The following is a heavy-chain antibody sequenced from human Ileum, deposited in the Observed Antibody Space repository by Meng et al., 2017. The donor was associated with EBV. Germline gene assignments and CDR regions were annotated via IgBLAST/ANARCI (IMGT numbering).Heavy chain of an antibody. Sequence: QVQVQESGPGLGGPSGTLSLTCMVSGDSISNEHWWSWVRQSPGKGLEWIGEIHHTRGPNYNPSLKSRVIISVDKSNNHFSLRLSAVTAADTAVYYCASNGAFSLDHWGQGTLVTVSS. D-gene: IGHD2-8*01. CDR3: ASNGAFSLDH. CDR1: GDSISNEHW. V-gene: IGHV4-4*02. CDR2: IHHTRGP. J-gene: IGHJ4*02.